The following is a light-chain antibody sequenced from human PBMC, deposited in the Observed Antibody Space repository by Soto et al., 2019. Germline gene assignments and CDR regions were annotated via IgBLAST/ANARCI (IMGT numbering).Light chain of an antibody. J-gene: IGKJ1*01. CDR2: KAS. CDR1: QSISSW. Sequence: DIHMTQSPSILSASVGYRVTITCRASQSISSWLAWYQQKQGKAPNLLIHKASHLKSGVPSRFSGSGYGTEFNLTISSLQTDDFATYYCQHYNSYSEAFGQGTKVDIK. CDR3: QHYNSYSEA. V-gene: IGKV1-5*03.